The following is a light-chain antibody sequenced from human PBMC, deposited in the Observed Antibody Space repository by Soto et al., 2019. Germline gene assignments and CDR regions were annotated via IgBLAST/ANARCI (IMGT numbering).Light chain of an antibody. J-gene: IGKJ4*01. Sequence: EIVLTQSPGTLSLSPGERATLSCRASQSVSSSYLAWYQQKPGQAPRLLIYGASSRATGIPDRFSGSGSGKDFTLTISRLEPEEFAVYYCQQYGSSPFTFGGGPKVEIK. CDR3: QQYGSSPFT. V-gene: IGKV3-20*01. CDR2: GAS. CDR1: QSVSSSY.